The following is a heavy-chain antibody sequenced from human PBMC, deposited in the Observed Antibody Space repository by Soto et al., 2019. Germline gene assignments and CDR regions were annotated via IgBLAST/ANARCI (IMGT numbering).Heavy chain of an antibody. Sequence: GASVKVSCKASGFTFTSSAVQWVRQARGQRLEWIGCIVVGSGNTNYAQKFQERVTITRDMSTSTAYMELSSLRSEDTAVYYCAAAGPIAAGLLDVWGQGTTVTVSS. CDR3: AAAGPIAAGLLDV. CDR1: GFTFTSSA. CDR2: IVVGSGNT. J-gene: IGHJ6*02. D-gene: IGHD6-13*01. V-gene: IGHV1-58*01.